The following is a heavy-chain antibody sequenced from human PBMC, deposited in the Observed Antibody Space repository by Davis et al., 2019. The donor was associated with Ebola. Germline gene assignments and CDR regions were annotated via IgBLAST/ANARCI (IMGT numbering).Heavy chain of an antibody. CDR3: ARHRTYCGGACGPSDAFDV. CDR2: IWYDESNK. D-gene: IGHD2-21*01. Sequence: GESLKISCAAFGFTLRDYGMHWVRQAPGKGLEWVSVIWYDESNKYYSDSVKGRFTVSRDVSKNTVYLQMNSLRAEDTAVYYCARHRTYCGGACGPSDAFDVWGQGTMVTVSS. V-gene: IGHV3-33*03. J-gene: IGHJ3*01. CDR1: GFTLRDYG.